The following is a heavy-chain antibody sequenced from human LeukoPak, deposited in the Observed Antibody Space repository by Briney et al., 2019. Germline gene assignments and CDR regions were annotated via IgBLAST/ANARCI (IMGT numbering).Heavy chain of an antibody. V-gene: IGHV3-30-3*01. J-gene: IGHJ4*02. D-gene: IGHD1-1*01. CDR1: GFTFRSYA. CDR2: ISYEGSNK. CDR3: AREATTSRPGDY. Sequence: GGSLRLSCAASGFTFRSYAMHWVRQAPGKALEGVAVISYEGSNKYYADSVKGRFTISRDNSKNTLYLQMNSLRAEDTAVYYCAREATTSRPGDYWGLGTLVTVSS.